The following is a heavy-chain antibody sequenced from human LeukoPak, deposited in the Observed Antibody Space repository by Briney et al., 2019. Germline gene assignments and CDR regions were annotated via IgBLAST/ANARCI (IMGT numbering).Heavy chain of an antibody. J-gene: IGHJ4*02. Sequence: PGGSLRLSRVDSGFSRRYWMHWVRQVPGKGLVWVSRINEDGTYTSYADSVKGRFTISRDNAKNTLYLQMNSLSVDDTAVYYCANDLSGYYDYWGQGTLVTVSS. CDR2: INEDGTYT. CDR3: ANDLSGYYDY. D-gene: IGHD3-22*01. CDR1: GFSRRYW. V-gene: IGHV3-74*01.